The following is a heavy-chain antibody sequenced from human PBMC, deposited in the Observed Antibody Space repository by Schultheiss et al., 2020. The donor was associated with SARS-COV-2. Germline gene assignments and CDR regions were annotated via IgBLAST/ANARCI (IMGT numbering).Heavy chain of an antibody. D-gene: IGHD5-12*01. CDR3: ARVGGGIVATIIGDYYYGMDV. CDR2: ISAYNGNT. CDR1: GYTFTSYG. V-gene: IGHV1-18*01. Sequence: ASVKVSCKASGYTFTSYGISWVRQAPGQGLEWMGWISAYNGNTNYAQKLQGRVTMTTDTSTSTAYMELRSLRSDDTAVYYCARVGGGIVATIIGDYYYGMDVWGQGTTVTVSS. J-gene: IGHJ6*02.